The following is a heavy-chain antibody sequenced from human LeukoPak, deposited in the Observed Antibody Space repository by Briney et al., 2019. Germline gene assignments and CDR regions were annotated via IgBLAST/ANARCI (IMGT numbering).Heavy chain of an antibody. CDR3: ARNYDSSGYYFPFDY. V-gene: IGHV4-30-4*01. Sequence: SETLSLTCTVSGGSISSGDYYWSWIRQPPGKGLEWIVYIYYSGSTYYNPSLKSRVTISVDTSKNQFSLKLSSVTAADTAVYYCARNYDSSGYYFPFDYWGQGTLVTVSS. CDR2: IYYSGST. CDR1: GGSISSGDYY. D-gene: IGHD3-22*01. J-gene: IGHJ4*02.